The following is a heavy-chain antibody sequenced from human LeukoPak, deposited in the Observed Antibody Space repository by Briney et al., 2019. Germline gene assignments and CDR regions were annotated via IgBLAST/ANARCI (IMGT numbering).Heavy chain of an antibody. V-gene: IGHV3-74*01. D-gene: IGHD3-16*02. CDR1: GFTFSTSW. CDR2: MNGDGGTI. Sequence: GWSLRLSCVGSGFTFSTSWVHWVRQAPGQGLVWLSRMNGDGGTINYVDSVKGRFTVSRDNAKNTLYLQMNSLGVEDTAIYYCARAGSYRFDYWGPGTQVTVSS. J-gene: IGHJ4*02. CDR3: ARAGSYRFDY.